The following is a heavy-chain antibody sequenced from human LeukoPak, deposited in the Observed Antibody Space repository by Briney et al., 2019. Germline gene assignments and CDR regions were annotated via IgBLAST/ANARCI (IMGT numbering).Heavy chain of an antibody. CDR2: ISGGGGST. CDR1: RFTFSNYA. D-gene: IGHD1-26*01. V-gene: IGHV3-23*01. Sequence: GGSLRLSCAASRFTFSNYAMSWVRQAPGKGLEWVSAISGGGGSTFYADSVKGRFTISRDNSKNTLCLQMNSLRAEDTAIYYCANFKWEPQGYFDYWGQGTLVTVSS. J-gene: IGHJ4*02. CDR3: ANFKWEPQGYFDY.